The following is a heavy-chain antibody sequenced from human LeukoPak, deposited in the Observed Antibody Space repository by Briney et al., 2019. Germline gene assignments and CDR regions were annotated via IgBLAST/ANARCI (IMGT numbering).Heavy chain of an antibody. CDR2: IHYSGST. CDR1: GGSISSYY. J-gene: IGHJ4*02. D-gene: IGHD6-6*01. Sequence: SETLSLTCTVPGGSISSYYWSWIRQPPGKGLEWIGDIHYSGSTNYNPSLKSRVTISVDTSKNQFSLKLTSVTAADTAVYYCARCGSYSSSSTFGYWGQGTLVTVSS. CDR3: ARCGSYSSSSTFGY. V-gene: IGHV4-59*01.